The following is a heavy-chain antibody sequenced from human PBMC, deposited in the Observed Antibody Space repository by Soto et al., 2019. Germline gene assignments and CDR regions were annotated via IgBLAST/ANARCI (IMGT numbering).Heavy chain of an antibody. J-gene: IGHJ6*02. D-gene: IGHD5-18*01. CDR2: IRADSGHT. CDR1: GYTFASFG. V-gene: IGHV1-18*01. CDR3: ARDPRYTYGYYYGLDV. Sequence: RASVKVSWKASGYTFASFGISWVRQAPGQGLEWMGWIRADSGHTNYAQKFQGRVTMTTDTSTSTAYMELRSLRSDDTAVYYCARDPRYTYGYYYGLDVWGQGPTVTVSS.